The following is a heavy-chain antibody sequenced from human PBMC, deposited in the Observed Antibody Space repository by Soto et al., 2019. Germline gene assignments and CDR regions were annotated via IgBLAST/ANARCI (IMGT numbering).Heavy chain of an antibody. J-gene: IGHJ6*03. V-gene: IGHV1-3*01. CDR2: INAGNGNT. CDR3: ARDYPETYYDFWSGYSSYYYMDV. Sequence: ASVKVSCKASGYTFTSYAMHWVRKAPGQRLEWMGWINAGNGNTKYSQKFQGRVTITRDTSASTAYMELSSLRSEDTAVYYCARDYPETYYDFWSGYSSYYYMDVWGKGTTVTVSS. D-gene: IGHD3-3*01. CDR1: GYTFTSYA.